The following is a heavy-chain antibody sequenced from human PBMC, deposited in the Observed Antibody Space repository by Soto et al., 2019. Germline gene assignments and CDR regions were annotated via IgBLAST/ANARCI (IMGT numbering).Heavy chain of an antibody. CDR3: AGGADIEGTTGDAIDI. CDR1: GFSISGGYY. CDR2: IYHNGNS. J-gene: IGHJ3*02. Sequence: SETLSLTCAVSGFSISGGYYWGWIRQPPGKGLEWVAIIYHNGNSYYNPSLKSRVTISLDTSNTHFSLKLSSVTAADTAVYFCAGGADIEGTTGDAIDIWGQGTMVTVS. V-gene: IGHV4-38-2*01. D-gene: IGHD1-1*01.